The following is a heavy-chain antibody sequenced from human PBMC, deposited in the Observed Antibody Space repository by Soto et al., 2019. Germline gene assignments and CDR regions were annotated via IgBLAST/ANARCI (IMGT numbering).Heavy chain of an antibody. V-gene: IGHV5-51*01. J-gene: IGHJ5*02. Sequence: GESLKISCKGSGYSFTSYWIGWVRQMPGKVLEWMGIIYPGDSDTRYSPSFQGQVTISADKSISTAYLQWSSLKASDTAMYYCARHESGYYDSSGYYENWFDPWGQGXLVTVYS. CDR1: GYSFTSYW. D-gene: IGHD3-22*01. CDR2: IYPGDSDT. CDR3: ARHESGYYDSSGYYENWFDP.